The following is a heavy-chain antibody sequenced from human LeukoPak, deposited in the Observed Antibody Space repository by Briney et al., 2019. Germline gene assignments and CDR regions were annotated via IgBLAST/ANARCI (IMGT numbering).Heavy chain of an antibody. J-gene: IGHJ4*02. V-gene: IGHV3-43D*03. Sequence: GGSLRLSCAASGFTFDDYAMHWVRQAPGKGLEWVSLISWDGGSTYYADSVKGRFTISRDNSKNSLYLQMNSLRAEDTALYYCAKDYRAIAVAGYLDYWGQGTLVTVSS. CDR3: AKDYRAIAVAGYLDY. CDR1: GFTFDDYA. D-gene: IGHD6-19*01. CDR2: ISWDGGST.